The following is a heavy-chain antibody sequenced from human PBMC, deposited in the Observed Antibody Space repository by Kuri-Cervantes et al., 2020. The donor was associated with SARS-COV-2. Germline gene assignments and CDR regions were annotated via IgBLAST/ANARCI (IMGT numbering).Heavy chain of an antibody. J-gene: IGHJ3*02. Sequence: SCTVPGGSISSGSYYWSWIRQPAGKGLEWIGRIYTSGSTNYNPSLKSRVTISVDTSKNQFSLKLSSVTAADTAVYYCARVRRWLQSNDAFDIWGQGTMVTVSS. D-gene: IGHD5-24*01. V-gene: IGHV4-61*02. CDR3: ARVRRWLQSNDAFDI. CDR2: IYTSGST. CDR1: GGSISSGSYY.